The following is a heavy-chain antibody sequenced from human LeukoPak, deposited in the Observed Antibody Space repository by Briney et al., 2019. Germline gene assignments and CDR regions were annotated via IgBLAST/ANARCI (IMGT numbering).Heavy chain of an antibody. J-gene: IGHJ4*02. CDR3: ARVHEYDYVWGSYRSPYYFDY. D-gene: IGHD3-16*02. CDR2: IIPIFGTA. CDR1: GGTFSSYA. V-gene: IGHV1-69*13. Sequence: SVKVSCKASGGTFSSYAISWVRQAPGQGLEWMGGIIPIFGTANYAQKFQGRVTITADESTSTAYMELSSLRSEDTAVYYCARVHEYDYVWGSYRSPYYFDYWGQGTLVTVSS.